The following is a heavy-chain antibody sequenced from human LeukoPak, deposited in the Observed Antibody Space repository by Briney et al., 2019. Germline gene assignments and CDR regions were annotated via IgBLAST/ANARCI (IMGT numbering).Heavy chain of an antibody. CDR1: GFTFSSYG. J-gene: IGHJ4*02. CDR2: IWYDGSNK. V-gene: IGHV3-33*01. CDR3: ARDRGWLQYFDY. Sequence: GGSLRLSCAASGFTFSSYGMHWVRQAPGKGLEWVAVIWYDGSNKYYADSVKGRFTISRDNSKNTLHLQMNSLRAEDTAVYYCARDRGWLQYFDYWGQGTLVTVSS. D-gene: IGHD3-10*01.